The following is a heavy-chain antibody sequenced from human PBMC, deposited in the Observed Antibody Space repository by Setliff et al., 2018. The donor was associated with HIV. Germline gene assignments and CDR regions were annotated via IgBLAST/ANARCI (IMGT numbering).Heavy chain of an antibody. CDR2: INANRGGT. D-gene: IGHD2-15*01. V-gene: IGHV1-2*06. CDR3: ASGVVVPAATPDDAFDI. J-gene: IGHJ3*02. Sequence: GASVKVSCKTSGYTFTDYYMHWVRQAPGQGLEWMGRINANRGGTSYAQKFQGRVTMTRDTSISTGYMELSRLTSDDTAVYYCASGVVVPAATPDDAFDIWGQGTMVTVSS. CDR1: GYTFTDYY.